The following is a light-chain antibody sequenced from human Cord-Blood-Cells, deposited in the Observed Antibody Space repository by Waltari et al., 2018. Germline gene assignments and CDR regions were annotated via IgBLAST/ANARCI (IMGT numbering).Light chain of an antibody. Sequence: QLVLTQSPSASASLGASVKLTCTLSSGHSSYAIPRHQQQPEEGPRYLMKLNSDGSHSKGDGIPDRFSGSSSGAERYLTISSLQSEDEADYYCQTWGTGIWVFGGGTKLTVL. CDR2: LNSDGSH. J-gene: IGLJ3*02. CDR1: SGHSSYA. CDR3: QTWGTGIWV. V-gene: IGLV4-69*01.